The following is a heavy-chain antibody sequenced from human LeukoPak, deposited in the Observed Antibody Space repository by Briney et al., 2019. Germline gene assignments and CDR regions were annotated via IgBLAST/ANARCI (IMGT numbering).Heavy chain of an antibody. D-gene: IGHD1-26*01. V-gene: IGHV1-18*01. CDR3: GRDGGGRAPDWFDL. J-gene: IGHJ5*02. Sequence: GSVKVSCKASGYTFTRYGVSWVRQAPGQGLEWSGWISASNSNTTHAPRLQRRVNMTTDTSTSTAYMELRSLRSDDTAVYYCGRDGGGRAPDWFDLWGQGNLVTVSS. CDR2: ISASNSNT. CDR1: GYTFTRYG.